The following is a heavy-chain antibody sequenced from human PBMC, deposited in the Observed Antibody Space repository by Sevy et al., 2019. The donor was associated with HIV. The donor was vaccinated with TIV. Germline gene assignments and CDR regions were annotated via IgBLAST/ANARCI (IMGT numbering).Heavy chain of an antibody. D-gene: IGHD3-22*01. CDR3: ARDKGGVDSSGSDAFDI. CDR1: GFTVSSNY. J-gene: IGHJ3*02. V-gene: IGHV3-53*01. CDR2: IYSGGST. Sequence: GESLKISCAASGFTVSSNYMSWVRQAPGKGLEWVSVIYSGGSTYYADSVKGRFTISRDNSKNTLYLQMNSLRAEDTAVYYCARDKGGVDSSGSDAFDIWGQGTMVTVSS.